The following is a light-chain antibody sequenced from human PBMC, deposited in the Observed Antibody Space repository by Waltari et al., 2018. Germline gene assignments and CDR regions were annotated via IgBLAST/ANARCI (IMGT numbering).Light chain of an antibody. CDR1: SSDVGGYNY. Sequence: QSALTQPASVSGSPGQSITISCTGTSSDVGGYNYVSWYQQHPGKAPKLTVYDVSNRPSGVSNRFSGSKSGNTASLTISGLQAEDEADYCCSSYTSSSTLVVFGGGTKLTVL. J-gene: IGLJ2*01. CDR2: DVS. V-gene: IGLV2-14*03. CDR3: SSYTSSSTLVV.